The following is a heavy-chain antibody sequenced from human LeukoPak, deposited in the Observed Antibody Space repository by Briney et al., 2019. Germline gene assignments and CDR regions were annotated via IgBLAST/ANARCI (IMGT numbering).Heavy chain of an antibody. D-gene: IGHD3-10*01. Sequence: GGSLGLSCAASGFTVSSNYMSWVRQAPGKGLEWVSLLYSGGTTYYADSVKGRFTVSRDNSKNTLYLQMNSLRAEDTALYYCARGGWDYFDYWGQGTLVTVSS. J-gene: IGHJ4*02. CDR3: ARGGWDYFDY. V-gene: IGHV3-66*01. CDR2: LYSGGTT. CDR1: GFTVSSNY.